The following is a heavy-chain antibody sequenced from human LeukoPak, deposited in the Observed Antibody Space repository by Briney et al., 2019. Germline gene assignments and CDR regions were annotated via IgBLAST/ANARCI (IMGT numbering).Heavy chain of an antibody. Sequence: SEPLSLTCAVYGGSFSGYYGCLSRLPPEDGVWWGGDFTHSASTNYNPSLKSRVTISADTSKNQFYLKLSSVTASDTAVYYCVRGSGIAAVNAYWGQGTLVTVSS. D-gene: IGHD6-13*01. CDR3: VRGSGIAAVNAY. CDR1: GGSFSGYY. J-gene: IGHJ4*02. CDR2: FTHSAST. V-gene: IGHV4-34*01.